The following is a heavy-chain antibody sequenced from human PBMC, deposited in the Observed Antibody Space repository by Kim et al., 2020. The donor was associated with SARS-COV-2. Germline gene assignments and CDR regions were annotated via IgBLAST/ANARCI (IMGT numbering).Heavy chain of an antibody. V-gene: IGHV1-69*01. J-gene: IGHJ4*02. D-gene: IGHD6-6*01. Sequence: KFHGRVTITADESTSTAYMELSSLRSEDTAVYYCARSSMPGAAQSPHFGDWGQGTLVTVSS. CDR3: ARSSMPGAAQSPHFGD.